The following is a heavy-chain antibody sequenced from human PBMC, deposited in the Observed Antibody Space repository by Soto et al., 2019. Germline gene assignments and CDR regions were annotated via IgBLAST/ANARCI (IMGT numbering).Heavy chain of an antibody. CDR1: GYTFTNYA. J-gene: IGHJ5*02. D-gene: IGHD3-3*01. V-gene: IGHV1-69*13. Sequence: QVQLVQSGAEVKRPGASVKVSCKTSGYTFTNYAFSWVRQAPGEGLEWMGGIIPIFKTTNYAQKFRGRVTITADESTSTVHMELNSLKSEDTAVYYCARGQEESGSPVLEWLQWFDPWGQGTLVTVSS. CDR2: IIPIFKTT. CDR3: ARGQEESGSPVLEWLQWFDP.